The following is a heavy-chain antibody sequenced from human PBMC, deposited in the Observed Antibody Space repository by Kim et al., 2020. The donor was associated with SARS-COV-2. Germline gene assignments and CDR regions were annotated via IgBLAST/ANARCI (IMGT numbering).Heavy chain of an antibody. Sequence: YTPSLKSRVTLSVDTSKNQFSLTLSSVPAADTAVYYCARDEVYYYYGMYVWGQGTTVTVSS. V-gene: IGHV4-31*02. J-gene: IGHJ6*02. CDR3: ARDEVYYYYGMYV.